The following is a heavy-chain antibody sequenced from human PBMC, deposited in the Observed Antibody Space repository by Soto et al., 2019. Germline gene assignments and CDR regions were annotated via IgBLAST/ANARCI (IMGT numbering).Heavy chain of an antibody. CDR3: ARDPYYDILTGYYLVPEYYGMDV. D-gene: IGHD3-9*01. V-gene: IGHV1-18*03. Sequence: QVQLVQSGAEVKKPGASVKVSCKASGYTFTSYGISWVRQAPGQGLEWMGWISAYNGNTNYAQKLQGRVTMTTDTSASTACRELRSLRSDDMAVYYCARDPYYDILTGYYLVPEYYGMDVWGQGTTVTVSS. J-gene: IGHJ6*02. CDR2: ISAYNGNT. CDR1: GYTFTSYG.